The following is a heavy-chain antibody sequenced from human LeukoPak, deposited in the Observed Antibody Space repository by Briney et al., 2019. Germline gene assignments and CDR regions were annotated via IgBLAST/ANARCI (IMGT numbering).Heavy chain of an antibody. CDR2: IHHSGRT. J-gene: IGHJ4*02. V-gene: IGHV4-4*02. Sequence: SETLSLTCAVSGYSISSGYWWSWVRQPPGKGLEWIGEIHHSGRTNDSPSLKSRVTMSVDKSKNHFSLKLTAVTAADTAVYYCARNGDYSADSWGQGTLLTVSS. CDR1: GYSISSGYW. D-gene: IGHD4-17*01. CDR3: ARNGDYSADS.